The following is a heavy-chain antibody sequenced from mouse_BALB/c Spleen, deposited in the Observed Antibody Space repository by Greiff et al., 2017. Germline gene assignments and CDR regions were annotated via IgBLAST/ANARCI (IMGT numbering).Heavy chain of an antibody. V-gene: IGHV14-4*02. J-gene: IGHJ3*01. Sequence: VQLHQSGAELVRSGASVKLSCTASGFNIKDYYMHWVKQRPEQGLEWIGWIDPENGDTEYAPKFQGKATMTADTSSNTAYLQLSSLTSEDTAVYFCNALGDYRFAYWGQGTLVTVSA. CDR1: GFNIKDYY. D-gene: IGHD2-13*01. CDR3: NALGDYRFAY. CDR2: IDPENGDT.